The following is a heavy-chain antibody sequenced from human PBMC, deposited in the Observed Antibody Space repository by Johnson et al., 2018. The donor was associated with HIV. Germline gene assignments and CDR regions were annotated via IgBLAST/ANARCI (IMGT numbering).Heavy chain of an antibody. CDR1: GFTFSSYA. CDR2: MNADGKST. V-gene: IGHV3-74*01. J-gene: IGHJ3*02. CDR3: ARELLGSSSPDAFDI. Sequence: VQLVESGGGVVQPGRSLRLSCAASGFTFSSYAMHWVRQAPGKGLVWVSRMNADGKSTTYADSVKGRFTISRDNAKNTLYLQMNGLRAEDTAVYHCARELLGSSSPDAFDIWGQGTMVTVSS. D-gene: IGHD6-6*01.